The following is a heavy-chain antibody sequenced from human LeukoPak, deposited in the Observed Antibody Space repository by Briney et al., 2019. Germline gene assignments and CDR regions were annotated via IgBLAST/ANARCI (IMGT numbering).Heavy chain of an antibody. J-gene: IGHJ4*02. Sequence: GGSLRLSCAASGFAFSSYSMTWVRQAPGKGLEWVSYLSSSFSIHYADSVKGRFTISRDNAKNSLYLQMNSLRAEDTAVYYCARAFSGSYDYWGQGTQVTVSS. CDR2: LSSSFSI. V-gene: IGHV3-48*01. D-gene: IGHD1-26*01. CDR1: GFAFSSYS. CDR3: ARAFSGSYDY.